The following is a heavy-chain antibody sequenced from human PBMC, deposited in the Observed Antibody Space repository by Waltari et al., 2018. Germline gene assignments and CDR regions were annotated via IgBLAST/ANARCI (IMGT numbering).Heavy chain of an antibody. J-gene: IGHJ4*02. CDR2: ITNSGSGM. CDR3: ARRFDS. CDR1: GFPFATYG. V-gene: IGHV3-48*01. Sequence: EVQLVESGGGLVQPGGSLRTRWAAPGFPFATYGMNWGRQAPGKGLEWVSYITNSGSGMYYADSVRGRFTISRDNAKNSLYLQMNSLRAEDTAVYYCARRFDSWGQGTLVTVSS.